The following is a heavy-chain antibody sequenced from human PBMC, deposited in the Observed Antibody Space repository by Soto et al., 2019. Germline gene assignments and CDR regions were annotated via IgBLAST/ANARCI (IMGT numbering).Heavy chain of an antibody. CDR3: ARERINEYYYDSSGYYSYFDY. J-gene: IGHJ4*02. CDR1: GGSVGSGSYY. D-gene: IGHD3-22*01. Sequence: SETLSLTCTVSGGSVGSGSYYWSWIRQPPGKGLEWIGYIYYSGSTNYNPSLKSRVTISVDTSKNQFSLKLSSVTAADTAVYYCARERINEYYYDSSGYYSYFDYWGQGTLVTVSS. V-gene: IGHV4-61*01. CDR2: IYYSGST.